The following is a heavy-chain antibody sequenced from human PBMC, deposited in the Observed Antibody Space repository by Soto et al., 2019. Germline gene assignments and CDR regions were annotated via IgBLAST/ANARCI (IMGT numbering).Heavy chain of an antibody. D-gene: IGHD2-8*01. CDR2: INPNSGGT. CDR3: ARGHCTNGVCYTGRVGNKSDY. CDR1: GYTFTGYY. V-gene: IGHV1-2*02. J-gene: IGHJ4*02. Sequence: QVQLVQSGAEVKKPGASVKVSCKASGYTFTGYYMHWVRQAPGQGLEWMGWINPNSGGTNYAQKCQGRFTMTRDPSISKAYMELSRLRSGDTAVYYCARGHCTNGVCYTGRVGNKSDYWGQGTLVTVSS.